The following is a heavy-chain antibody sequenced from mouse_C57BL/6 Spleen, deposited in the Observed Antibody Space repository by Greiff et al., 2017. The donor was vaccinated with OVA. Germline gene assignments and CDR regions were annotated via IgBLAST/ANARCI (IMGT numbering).Heavy chain of an antibody. V-gene: IGHV1-22*01. D-gene: IGHD4-1*01. CDR1: GYTFTDYN. J-gene: IGHJ2*01. CDR2: INPNNGGT. CDR3: AKGNWDGDYFDY. Sequence: VQLQQPGPELVKPGASVKMSCKASGYTFTDYNMHWVKQSHGKSLEWIGYINPNNGGTSYNQKFKGKATLTVNKSSSTAYMELRSLTSEDSAVYYCAKGNWDGDYFDYWGQGTTLTVSS.